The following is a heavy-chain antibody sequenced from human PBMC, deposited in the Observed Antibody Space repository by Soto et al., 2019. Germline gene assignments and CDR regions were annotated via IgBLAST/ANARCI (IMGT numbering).Heavy chain of an antibody. V-gene: IGHV3-11*01. CDR3: ARVSPPPAY. Sequence: GWSLRHSFAASEFTFSDYYMGWIRQAPGKGLEWVSYISTSGSTINYADSVKGRFTISRDNAKNSLYLQMNSLRAEDTAVYYCARVSPPPAYRGQGTLVTVSS. CDR1: EFTFSDYY. J-gene: IGHJ4*02. CDR2: ISTSGSTI.